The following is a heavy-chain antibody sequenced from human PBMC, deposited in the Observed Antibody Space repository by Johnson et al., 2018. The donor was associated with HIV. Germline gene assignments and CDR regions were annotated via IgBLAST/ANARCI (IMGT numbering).Heavy chain of an antibody. CDR2: ISSSGTTI. CDR3: ARDTMIVVALGAFDM. Sequence: LVESGGGLVKPGGSLRLSCAASGFTFSDYYMTWIRQAPGKGLEWVSYISSSGTTIYYADSVKGRFTISRDNAKNSLNLQMNSLRAEDTAVYYCARDTMIVVALGAFDMWGQGTMVTVSS. V-gene: IGHV3-11*04. J-gene: IGHJ3*02. CDR1: GFTFSDYY. D-gene: IGHD3-22*01.